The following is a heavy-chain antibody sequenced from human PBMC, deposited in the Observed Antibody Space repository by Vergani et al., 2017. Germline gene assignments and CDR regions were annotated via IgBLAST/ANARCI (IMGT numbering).Heavy chain of an antibody. D-gene: IGHD2-2*01. Sequence: QVQLVESGGGVVQPGRSLRLSCAASGFTFSSYGMHWVRQAPGKGLEWVAVIWYNGSNKYYADSVKGRFTISRDNSKKTLYLQMNSLRAEDTAAYYCARGPVVPAAMYFDYWGQGTLVTVSS. CDR3: ARGPVVPAAMYFDY. CDR1: GFTFSSYG. J-gene: IGHJ4*02. CDR2: IWYNGSNK. V-gene: IGHV3-33*01.